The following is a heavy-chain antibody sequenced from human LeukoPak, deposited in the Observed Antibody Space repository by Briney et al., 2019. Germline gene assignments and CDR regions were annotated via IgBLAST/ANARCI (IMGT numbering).Heavy chain of an antibody. Sequence: SVKVSCKASGGTFSSYAISWVRQAPGQGLEWMGGIIPIFGTANYAQKFQGRVTITADESTSTAYMELSSLRSEDTAVYYCAKRGYSGYDLEENYYYYGMDVWGQGTAVTVSS. V-gene: IGHV1-69*01. D-gene: IGHD5-12*01. CDR3: AKRGYSGYDLEENYYYYGMDV. J-gene: IGHJ6*02. CDR2: IIPIFGTA. CDR1: GGTFSSYA.